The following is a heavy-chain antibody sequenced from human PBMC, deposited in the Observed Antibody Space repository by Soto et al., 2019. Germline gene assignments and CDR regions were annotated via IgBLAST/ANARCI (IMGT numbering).Heavy chain of an antibody. CDR2: ISGSGGST. D-gene: IGHD6-19*01. CDR1: GFTFSSYA. J-gene: IGHJ4*02. Sequence: LRLSCAASGFTFSSYAMSWVRQAPGKGLEWVSAISGSGGSTYYADSVKGRFTISRDNSKNTLYLQMNSLRAEDTAVYYCANKAKGGWYYFDYWGQGTLVTVAS. CDR3: ANKAKGGWYYFDY. V-gene: IGHV3-23*01.